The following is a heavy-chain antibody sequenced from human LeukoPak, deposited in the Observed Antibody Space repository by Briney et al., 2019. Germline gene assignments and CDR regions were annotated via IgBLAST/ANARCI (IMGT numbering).Heavy chain of an antibody. D-gene: IGHD3-22*01. J-gene: IGHJ4*02. V-gene: IGHV3-30*03. CDR3: ARAGYDSSGYYRTRFDY. CDR1: GFIFSSYS. Sequence: GGSLRLSCAASGFIFSSYSMNWVRQAPGKGLEWVAVISYDGSNKYYADSVKGQFTISRDNSKNTLYLQMNSLRAEDTAVYYCARAGYDSSGYYRTRFDYWGQGTLVTVSS. CDR2: ISYDGSNK.